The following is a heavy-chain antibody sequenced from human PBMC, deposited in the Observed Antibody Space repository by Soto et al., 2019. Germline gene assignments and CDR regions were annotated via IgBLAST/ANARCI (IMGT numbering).Heavy chain of an antibody. CDR1: GFTFSSYS. V-gene: IGHV3-21*01. J-gene: IGHJ6*02. CDR3: ARGTSRIAPRDYYYGMDV. Sequence: PGGAMRLSCAASGFTFSSYSRDWVRQAPGKGLEWVSSISSSSSYIYYADSAKGRFTIYRDHAKNSLYLQMNSLRAEDTAVYYWARGTSRIAPRDYYYGMDVGGQGTTVAVSS. D-gene: IGHD6-13*01. CDR2: ISSSSSYI.